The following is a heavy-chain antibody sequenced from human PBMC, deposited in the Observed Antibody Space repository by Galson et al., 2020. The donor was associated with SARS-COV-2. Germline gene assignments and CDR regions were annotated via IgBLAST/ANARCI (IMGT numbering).Heavy chain of an antibody. V-gene: IGHV4-38-2*02. Sequence: SETLSLTCTVSGYSVSTTNYWGWVRQPPGRGLEWIGSVYPSGTTYYNPSLKSRVTLSVDTSKHQFSLRLDSVPAAATALYYCARQGVNMIVLVTVPGWYFDLWGRGTLVTVSS. D-gene: IGHD3-22*01. CDR1: GYSVSTTNY. J-gene: IGHJ2*01. CDR2: VYPSGTT. CDR3: ARQGVNMIVLVTVPGWYFDL.